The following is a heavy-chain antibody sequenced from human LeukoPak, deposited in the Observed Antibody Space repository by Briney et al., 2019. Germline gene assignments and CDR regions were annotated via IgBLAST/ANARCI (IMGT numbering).Heavy chain of an antibody. D-gene: IGHD6-13*01. V-gene: IGHV4-59*01. CDR3: ASSSSWYRSSGRYFDS. CDR2: MYYSGST. Sequence: PSETLSLTCTVSGGSISSYWWSWIRQPPGKGLEWIGYMYYSGSTNYNPSLKSRVTISVDTSNDQFSLKLSSVTAADTAVYYCASSSSWYRSSGRYFDSWGRGTLVTVSS. J-gene: IGHJ4*02. CDR1: GGSISSYW.